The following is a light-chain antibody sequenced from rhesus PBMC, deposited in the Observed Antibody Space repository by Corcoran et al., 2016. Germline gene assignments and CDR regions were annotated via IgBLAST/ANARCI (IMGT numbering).Light chain of an antibody. V-gene: IGKV1-38*01. Sequence: DIQLTQSPSSLSASVGDRVTITFRASQGISSYLAWYQQKSGKAPKLLIYDASNLQSGVPARFSGSGSGTEFTLTISSLQPEDFATYYCQQRNSYPLTFGGGTKVEIK. CDR3: QQRNSYPLT. CDR1: QGISSY. CDR2: DAS. J-gene: IGKJ4*01.